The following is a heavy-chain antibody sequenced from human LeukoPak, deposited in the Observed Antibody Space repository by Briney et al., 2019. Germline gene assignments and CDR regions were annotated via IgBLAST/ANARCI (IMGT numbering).Heavy chain of an antibody. CDR1: GYTFTSYY. CDR3: ARGGYYSFSGY. D-gene: IGHD3-22*01. J-gene: IGHJ4*02. V-gene: IGHV1-46*01. CDR2: INPSGGST. Sequence: GASVKVSCKASGYTFTSYYIHWMRQAPGQGLKWMGIINPSGGSTSYSQKFQGRVTMTTDTSTSTVYMELSSLRSEDTAVYYCARGGYYSFSGYWGQGTLVTVSS.